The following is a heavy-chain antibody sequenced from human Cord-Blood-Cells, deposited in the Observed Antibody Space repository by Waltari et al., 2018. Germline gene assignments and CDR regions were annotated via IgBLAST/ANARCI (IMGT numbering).Heavy chain of an antibody. V-gene: IGHV1-69*01. CDR3: AVVGTRIVATIRGVVDY. CDR2: IIPIFGTA. D-gene: IGHD5-12*01. Sequence: QVQLVQSGAAVKKPGSSVKVSCKASGGSFSSYAISWVRQAPGQGLELMGGIIPIFGTANYAQKFQGRVTITADESTSTAYMELSSLRSEDTAVYYCAVVGTRIVATIRGVVDYWGQGTLVTVSS. J-gene: IGHJ4*02. CDR1: GGSFSSYA.